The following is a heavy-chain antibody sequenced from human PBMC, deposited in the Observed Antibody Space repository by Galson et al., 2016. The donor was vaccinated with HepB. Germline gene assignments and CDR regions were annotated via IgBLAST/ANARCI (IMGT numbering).Heavy chain of an antibody. Sequence: SLRLSCAASGFTFSSYWMHWVRQAPGKGLMWVPRISTDGSSTGYADSVKGRFTISRDNAKNTLYLQMRSLRAEDSAMYFCASNPYNGPRSYYGLDVWGRGTMVTVSS. D-gene: IGHD5-24*01. CDR2: ISTDGSST. CDR3: ASNPYNGPRSYYGLDV. J-gene: IGHJ6*02. V-gene: IGHV3-74*01. CDR1: GFTFSSYW.